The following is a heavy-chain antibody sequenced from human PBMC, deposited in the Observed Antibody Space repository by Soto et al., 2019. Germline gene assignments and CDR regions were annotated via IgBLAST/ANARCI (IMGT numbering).Heavy chain of an antibody. V-gene: IGHV4-59*01. CDR1: GGSFSDFY. D-gene: IGHD6-6*01. Sequence: PSETLSLTSPVYGGSFSDFYWSWIRQPPGKGLEWIGYIYYSGSTNYNPSLKSRVTISVDTSKNQFSLNLRSMSPADTAVYYCARVGGLAARTFDYWGPGTLVTVSS. CDR3: ARVGGLAARTFDY. CDR2: IYYSGST. J-gene: IGHJ4*02.